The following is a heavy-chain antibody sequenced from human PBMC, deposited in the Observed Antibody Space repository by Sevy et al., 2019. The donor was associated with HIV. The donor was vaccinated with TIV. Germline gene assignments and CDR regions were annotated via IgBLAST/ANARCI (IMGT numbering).Heavy chain of an antibody. V-gene: IGHV4-39*01. CDR2: IYYSGSA. J-gene: IGHJ4*02. CDR1: GGSISSSNYY. Sequence: SETLSLTCTVSGGSISSSNYYWGWIRQPPGKGLEWIGTIYYSGSAYYNSSLKSRVTIFIDTSNIQFSLRLCSVTAADTAVYYCARRDYYGYSDSWGQGTLVTVSS. CDR3: ARRDYYGYSDS. D-gene: IGHD3-3*01.